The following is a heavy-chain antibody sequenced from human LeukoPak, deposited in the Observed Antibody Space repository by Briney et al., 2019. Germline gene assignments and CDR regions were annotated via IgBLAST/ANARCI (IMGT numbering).Heavy chain of an antibody. CDR1: GGSISSYY. J-gene: IGHJ6*02. D-gene: IGHD1-1*01. Sequence: SETLSLTCTVSGGSISSYYWSWIRQPPGKGLEWIGYIYYSGNINYNPSLKSRVTISVDPSKSQFSLKLSSVTAADTAVYYCARHGIPSFYGMDVWGQGTTVTVSS. V-gene: IGHV4-59*08. CDR2: IYYSGNI. CDR3: ARHGIPSFYGMDV.